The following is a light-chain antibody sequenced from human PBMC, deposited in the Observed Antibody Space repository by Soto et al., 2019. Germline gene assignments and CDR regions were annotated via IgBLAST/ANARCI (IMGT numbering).Light chain of an antibody. CDR2: TND. V-gene: IGLV1-44*01. CDR3: AVWDDSLNGHV. Sequence: QSVLTQPPSASGTPGQTVTISCSGSSSNIGTNSVHWYKHLPGTAPKPLIYTNDQRPSGVPARFSGSKSGTSASLAISGLQSEDEADYYCAVWDDSLNGHVFGAGTKLTVL. J-gene: IGLJ1*01. CDR1: SSNIGTNS.